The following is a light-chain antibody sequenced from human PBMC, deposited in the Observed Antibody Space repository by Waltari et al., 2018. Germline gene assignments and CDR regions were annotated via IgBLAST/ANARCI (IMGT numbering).Light chain of an antibody. CDR3: CSYAGSYTEV. CDR1: SSAVGGYDY. J-gene: IGLJ1*01. V-gene: IGLV2-11*01. Sequence: QSALTQPRSVSGSPGQSVTIPCTGTSSAVGGYDYVSWYQQQSAKAPKLIIFGVTERPSGVPDRFSGSKSGNTASLTISGLQSEDEADYYCCSYAGSYTEVFGTGTTVTV. CDR2: GVT.